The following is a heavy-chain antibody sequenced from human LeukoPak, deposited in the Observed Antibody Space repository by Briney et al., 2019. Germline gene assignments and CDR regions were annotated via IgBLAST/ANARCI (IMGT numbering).Heavy chain of an antibody. Sequence: SETLSLTCAVSGVSISSTNWWTWVRQPPGKGLEWIGEIYHSGTTNYNPSLKSRVTISLDKSKNQFSLKLTSVTAADTAVYYCARRYRGFFDYWGQGILVTVSS. CDR1: GVSISSTNW. CDR2: IYHSGTT. V-gene: IGHV4-4*02. J-gene: IGHJ4*02. CDR3: ARRYRGFFDY. D-gene: IGHD3-16*02.